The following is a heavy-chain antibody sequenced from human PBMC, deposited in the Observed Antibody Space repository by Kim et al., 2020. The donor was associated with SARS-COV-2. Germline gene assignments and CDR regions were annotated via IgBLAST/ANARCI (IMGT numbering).Heavy chain of an antibody. J-gene: IGHJ2*01. CDR2: IYYGGNT. V-gene: IGHV4-39*01. D-gene: IGHD1-7*01. CDR1: GGSISTSRYY. Sequence: SETLSLTCTVSGGSISTSRYYWGWVRQSPGKGLEWIGSIYYGGNTHFNPSLGSRVTLSLDTSKNQFFLRLASVTAADTGVYYCARHLTGTYDWYFDLWGRGTLITVSS. CDR3: ARHLTGTYDWYFDL.